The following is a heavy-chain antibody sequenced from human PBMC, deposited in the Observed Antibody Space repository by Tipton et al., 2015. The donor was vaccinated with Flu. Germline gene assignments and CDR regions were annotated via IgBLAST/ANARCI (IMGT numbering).Heavy chain of an antibody. V-gene: IGHV3-7*04. CDR1: GFTFSNYW. D-gene: IGHD1-26*01. J-gene: IGHJ5*01. Sequence: SLRLSCAASGFTFSNYWMTWVRQAPGKGLEWVANIKPDGSEKYYVDSLKGRFTVSRDNAKNSLYLQMNSLRVEDTAVYYCARGITSGIDWFESWGQGTLVTVSS. CDR2: IKPDGSEK. CDR3: ARGITSGIDWFES.